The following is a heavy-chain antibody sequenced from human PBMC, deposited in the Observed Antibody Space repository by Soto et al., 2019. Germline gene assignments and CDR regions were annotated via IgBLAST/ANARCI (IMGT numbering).Heavy chain of an antibody. V-gene: IGHV4-59*01. Sequence: QILLQESSPGLVKPSETLSLTCSVSGVSIRSNYWTWVRQSPGKGLEWIGYSYFTGTTNYNPSLKNRVSISIDTSKNQMSLNLNYLTAADTAVYYCARGDGYYDLWSGYFDPWGQGTLVTVSS. CDR1: GVSIRSNY. J-gene: IGHJ5*02. CDR3: ARGDGYYDLWSGYFDP. CDR2: SYFTGTT. D-gene: IGHD3-3*01.